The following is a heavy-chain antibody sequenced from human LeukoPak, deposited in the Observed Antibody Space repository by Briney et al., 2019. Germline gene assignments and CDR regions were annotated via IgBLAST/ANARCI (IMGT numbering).Heavy chain of an antibody. CDR1: GGSISSYY. Sequence: RASETLSLTCTVSGGSISSYYWSWLRQPPGKGMEWVGYIYYSGSTNYNPSLKSRVTISVDTSKNQFSLKLSSVTAADTAVYYCARVNDYVWGTPSRFDPWGQGTLVTVSS. CDR3: ARVNDYVWGTPSRFDP. V-gene: IGHV4-59*01. CDR2: IYYSGST. D-gene: IGHD3-16*01. J-gene: IGHJ5*02.